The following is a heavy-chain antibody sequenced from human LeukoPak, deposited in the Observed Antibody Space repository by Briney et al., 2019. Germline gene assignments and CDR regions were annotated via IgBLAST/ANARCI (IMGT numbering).Heavy chain of an antibody. CDR3: ARGLNRGWYFDL. V-gene: IGHV4-34*01. Sequence: SGALSLTCAVYGGSFSGYYWSWIRKPPGKGLEWIGEINHSGSTNYNPSLKSRVTISVDTSKNQFSLKLSSVTAADTAVYYCARGLNRGWYFDLWGRGTLVTVSS. D-gene: IGHD2/OR15-2a*01. J-gene: IGHJ2*01. CDR1: GGSFSGYY. CDR2: INHSGST.